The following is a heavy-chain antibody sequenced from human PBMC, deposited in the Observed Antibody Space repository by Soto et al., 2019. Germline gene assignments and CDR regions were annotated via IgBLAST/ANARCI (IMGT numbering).Heavy chain of an antibody. CDR3: AGRPEIHPR. CDR1: GGSTSSSDW. CDR2: IHRDGVT. J-gene: IGHJ4*02. V-gene: IGHV4-4*02. D-gene: IGHD1-26*01. Sequence: QVHLQESGPGLVKPSETLSLTCAISGGSTSSSDWWTWVRQPPGEGLEWIGEIHRDGVTNYNSSLKSRLTISLDQSRNQFSLNLTSVTAADAAVYFCAGRPEIHPRWGQGILVPVSS.